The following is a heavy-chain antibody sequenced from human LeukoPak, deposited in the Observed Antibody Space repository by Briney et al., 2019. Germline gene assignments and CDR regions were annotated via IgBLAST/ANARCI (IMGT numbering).Heavy chain of an antibody. CDR2: IYYSGST. CDR1: GDSISTSSYY. CDR3: ARVQLWVYYYMDV. D-gene: IGHD5-18*01. Sequence: SETLSLTCTVSGDSISTSSYYWGWIRQPPGKGLEWLGSIYYSGSTYYNPSLKSRVTISVDTSKNQFSLNLYSVTAADTAVFYCARVQLWVYYYMDVWGKGTTVTASS. V-gene: IGHV4-39*01. J-gene: IGHJ6*03.